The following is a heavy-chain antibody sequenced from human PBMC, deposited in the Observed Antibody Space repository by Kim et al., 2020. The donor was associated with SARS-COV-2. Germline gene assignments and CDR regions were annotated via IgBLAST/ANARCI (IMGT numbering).Heavy chain of an antibody. CDR2: IYYSGST. Sequence: SETLSLTCTVSGGSISSYYWSWIRQPPGKGLEWIGYIYYSGSTNYNPSLKSRVTISVDTSKNQFSLKLSSVTAADTAVYYCARLVGGGNLRNWGQGTLVTVSS. V-gene: IGHV4-59*08. CDR3: ARLVGGGNLRN. CDR1: GGSISSYY. J-gene: IGHJ4*02. D-gene: IGHD2-15*01.